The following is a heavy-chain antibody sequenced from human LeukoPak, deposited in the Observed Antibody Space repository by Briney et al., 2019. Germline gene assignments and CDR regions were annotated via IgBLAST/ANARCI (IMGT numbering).Heavy chain of an antibody. CDR2: ISGSGAGP. D-gene: IGHD6-19*01. CDR3: AKEGYSSDPYYFDY. J-gene: IGHJ4*02. CDR1: GFTFSSYA. Sequence: PGGSLRLSCAASGFTFSSYAMSWVRQAPGKGLEWVSAISGSGAGPYYTDSVKGRFTISRDNSKNTLYLQMNSLRAEDTAVFYCAKEGYSSDPYYFDYWGQGTLVTVSS. V-gene: IGHV3-23*01.